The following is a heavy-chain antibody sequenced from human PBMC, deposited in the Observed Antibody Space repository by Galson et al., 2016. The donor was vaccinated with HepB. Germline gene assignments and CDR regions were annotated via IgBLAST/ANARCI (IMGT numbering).Heavy chain of an antibody. Sequence: SLRLSCAASGLSLSNFWMSWVRQAPGKGLEWVANIKPDGSEKDYVDSVKGRFTISRDNVKNSLYLQMNSLRAEDTAVYFCARERRGNRGFYYFDYWDQGTLVTVSS. CDR1: GLSLSNFW. D-gene: IGHD2/OR15-2a*01. CDR3: ARERRGNRGFYYFDY. V-gene: IGHV3-7*01. J-gene: IGHJ4*02. CDR2: IKPDGSEK.